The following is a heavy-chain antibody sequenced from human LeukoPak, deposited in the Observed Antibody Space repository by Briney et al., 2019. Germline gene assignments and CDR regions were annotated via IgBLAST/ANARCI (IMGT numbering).Heavy chain of an antibody. CDR3: ATSPAVGTALHFDY. D-gene: IGHD2-2*01. CDR2: ITSSGTYI. V-gene: IGHV3-21*01. J-gene: IGHJ4*02. CDR1: GFTFSSYE. Sequence: GGSLRLSCAASGFTFSSYEMNWVRQAPGKGLEWVSSITSSGTYIYHADSMKGRFTISRDNAKKSLYLQMDSLRAEDTAVYYCATSPAVGTALHFDYWGQGTLVTVSS.